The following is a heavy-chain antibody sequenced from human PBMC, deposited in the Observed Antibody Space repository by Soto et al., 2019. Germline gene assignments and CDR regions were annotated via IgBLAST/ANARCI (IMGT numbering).Heavy chain of an antibody. Sequence: ASVKVSCKASGYTFTSYGISWVRQAPGQGLEWMGWISAYNGNTNYAQKLQGRVTMTTDTSTSTAYMELRSLRSDDTAVYYCATCTGYGDYDYCFDYWGQGTLVTVSS. CDR2: ISAYNGNT. D-gene: IGHD4-17*01. V-gene: IGHV1-18*01. CDR3: ATCTGYGDYDYCFDY. J-gene: IGHJ4*02. CDR1: GYTFTSYG.